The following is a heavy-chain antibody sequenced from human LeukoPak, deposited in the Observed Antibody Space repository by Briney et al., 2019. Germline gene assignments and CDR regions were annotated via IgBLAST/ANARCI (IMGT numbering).Heavy chain of an antibody. D-gene: IGHD3-3*01. Sequence: GASVKVSCKASGYTFTSYYMHWVRQAPGQGLEWMGWISAYNGNTNYAQKLQGRVTMTTDTSTSTAYMELRSLRSDGTAVYYCARDFSVAIFGVVPFDYWGQGTLVTVSS. CDR2: ISAYNGNT. V-gene: IGHV1-18*04. J-gene: IGHJ4*02. CDR1: GYTFTSYY. CDR3: ARDFSVAIFGVVPFDY.